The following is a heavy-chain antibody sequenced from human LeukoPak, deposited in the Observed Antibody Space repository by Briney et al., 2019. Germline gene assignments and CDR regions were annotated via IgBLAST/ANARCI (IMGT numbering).Heavy chain of an antibody. Sequence: SETLSLTCAGYGGSFSGYCWSWIRQPPGKGLEWIGEINHSGSTNYNPSRKSRVTISVDTSNNQFSLKLSSVTAADTAVYYSAIRPHSIAAATRAYNSCGQRTLFTASS. CDR3: AIRPHSIAAATRAYNS. D-gene: IGHD6-13*01. CDR1: GGSFSGYC. J-gene: IGHJ4*02. V-gene: IGHV4-34*01. CDR2: INHSGST.